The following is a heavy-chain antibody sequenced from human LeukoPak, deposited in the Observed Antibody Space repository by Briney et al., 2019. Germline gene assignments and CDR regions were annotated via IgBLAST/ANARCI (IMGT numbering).Heavy chain of an antibody. J-gene: IGHJ4*02. CDR1: GVTFSSYP. CDR3: AARPRMPPRFDY. D-gene: IGHD1-14*01. Sequence: GGSLRLSCAGSGVTFSSYPMSWVRQAPGKGLQWVSAISNGGGSAYYADSVKGRFTISRDNSKSTLYLQMNSLRAEDTAIYYCAARPRMPPRFDYWGQGALVTVSS. CDR2: ISNGGGSA. V-gene: IGHV3-23*01.